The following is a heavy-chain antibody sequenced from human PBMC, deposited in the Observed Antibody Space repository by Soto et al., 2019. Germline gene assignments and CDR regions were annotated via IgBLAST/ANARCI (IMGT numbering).Heavy chain of an antibody. J-gene: IGHJ5*02. CDR3: ARRLPELGWFDP. CDR1: GGSISSSSYY. V-gene: IGHV4-39*01. CDR2: IYYSGST. Sequence: SETLSLTCTVSGGSISSSSYYWGWIRQPPGKGLEWIGSIYYSGSTYYNPSLKSRVTISVDTSKNQFSLKLSSVTAADTAVYYCARRLPELGWFDPWGQGTLVTVSS. D-gene: IGHD7-27*01.